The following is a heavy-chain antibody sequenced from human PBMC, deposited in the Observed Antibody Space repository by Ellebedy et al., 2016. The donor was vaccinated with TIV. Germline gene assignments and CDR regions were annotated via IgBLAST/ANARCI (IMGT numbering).Heavy chain of an antibody. Sequence: PSETLSLTCAVYGGSFSSYYWSWIRQPPGKGLEWVASIKQDGSVQFYVNSVRGRFTISRDNSKTSTYLQMNSLRAEDTAVYYCARWAYVNSWYHLDYWGQGTLVTVSS. CDR2: IKQDGSVQ. D-gene: IGHD1-14*01. CDR1: GGSFSSYY. V-gene: IGHV3-7*01. J-gene: IGHJ4*02. CDR3: ARWAYVNSWYHLDY.